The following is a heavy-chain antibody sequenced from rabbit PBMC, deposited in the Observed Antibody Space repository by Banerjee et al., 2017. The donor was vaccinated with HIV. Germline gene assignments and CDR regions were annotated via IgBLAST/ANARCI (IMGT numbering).Heavy chain of an antibody. Sequence: QEQLEESGGDLVKPEGSLTLTCTASGFSFSNGYVMCWVRQAPGKGLEWIACINTSSGNTVYASWAKGRFTISKTSSTTVTLQMTSLTAADTATYFCARGGVGSTGYTYAFDPWGQGTLVTVS. J-gene: IGHJ2*01. V-gene: IGHV1S45*01. D-gene: IGHD1-1*01. CDR2: INTSSGNT. CDR3: ARGGVGSTGYTYAFDP. CDR1: GFSFSNGYV.